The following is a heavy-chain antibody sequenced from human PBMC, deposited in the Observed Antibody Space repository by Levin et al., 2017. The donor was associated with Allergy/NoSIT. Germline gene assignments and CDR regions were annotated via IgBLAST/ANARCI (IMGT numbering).Heavy chain of an antibody. V-gene: IGHV1-2*02. Sequence: AASVKVSCKASGYNFIDYYIYWIRQAPGQGPEWVGWIKPQTNDTHRAQKFRGRVTITRDTSLSTAFMELRGLTYDDSAVYYCARPIVAGILDGFDVWGQGTMLTVSS. CDR1: GYNFIDYY. D-gene: IGHD5-12*01. CDR2: IKPQTNDT. CDR3: ARPIVAGILDGFDV. J-gene: IGHJ3*01.